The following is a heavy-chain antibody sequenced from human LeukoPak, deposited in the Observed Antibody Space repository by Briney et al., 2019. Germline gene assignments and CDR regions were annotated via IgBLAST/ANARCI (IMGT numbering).Heavy chain of an antibody. CDR1: GGSLSGYY. V-gene: IGHV4-59*12. D-gene: IGHD5-18*01. CDR3: ASLRGYSYGYDC. Sequence: SETLSLTCTVSGGSLSGYYWSWIRQSPGKGLEWIGYIYYSGGTSYNPSLDSRVTMSIDTSKNQFSLKLSSVTAADTAVYYCASLRGYSYGYDCWGQGTLVTVSS. J-gene: IGHJ4*02. CDR2: IYYSGGT.